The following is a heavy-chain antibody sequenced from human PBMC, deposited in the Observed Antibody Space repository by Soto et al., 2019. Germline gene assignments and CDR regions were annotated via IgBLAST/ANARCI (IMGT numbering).Heavy chain of an antibody. CDR1: GGSISSSSYY. J-gene: IGHJ5*02. Sequence: PSATLSLTCPVSGGSISSSSYYWGWIRQPPGKGLEYIGSIHYSASTYYSPSLKSRVSISVDTSKNQFSLRLSSVTAADTAIYYCARHAKGYYASGSYDYWFDPWGPGTLVTVSS. V-gene: IGHV4-39*01. CDR2: IHYSAST. D-gene: IGHD3-10*01. CDR3: ARHAKGYYASGSYDYWFDP.